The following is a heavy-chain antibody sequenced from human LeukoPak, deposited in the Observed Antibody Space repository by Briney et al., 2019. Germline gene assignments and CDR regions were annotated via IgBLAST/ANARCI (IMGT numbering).Heavy chain of an antibody. CDR2: IKEDGSEK. D-gene: IGHD6-19*01. Sequence: GGSLRLSSAASGFTFSSYWMTWVRQAPGKGLEWVANIKEDGSEKYYVDSVKGRFTISRDNAKNSLYLQMNSLRAEDTAVYYCARDRGWLVFDYWGQGTLVTVSS. V-gene: IGHV3-7*03. J-gene: IGHJ4*02. CDR3: ARDRGWLVFDY. CDR1: GFTFSSYW.